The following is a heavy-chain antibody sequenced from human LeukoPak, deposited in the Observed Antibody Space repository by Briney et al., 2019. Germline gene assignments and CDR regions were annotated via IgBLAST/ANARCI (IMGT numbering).Heavy chain of an antibody. V-gene: IGHV3-66*01. D-gene: IGHD3-10*01. CDR2: IYSDGST. CDR3: AKDFLLLWFGEPTPL. Sequence: GGSLRLSCAASRFTVSDKYMSWVRQAPGKGLEWVSVIYSDGSTYYADSVKGRFTISRDNSKNTLYLQMNSLRAEDTAVYYCAKDFLLLWFGEPTPLWGQGTLVTVSS. J-gene: IGHJ4*02. CDR1: RFTVSDKY.